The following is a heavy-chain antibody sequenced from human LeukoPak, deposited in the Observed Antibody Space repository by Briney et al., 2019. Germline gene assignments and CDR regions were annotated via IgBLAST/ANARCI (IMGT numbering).Heavy chain of an antibody. CDR1: GFTFSSNY. CDR3: ARALRSPGDSGLDY. Sequence: GGSLRLSCAASGFTFSSNYMHGVRQAPGKGLVWVSRINTDGSDTTYADFVKGRFTISRDNAKNTLYLEMNSLRAEDTAVYYCARALRSPGDSGLDYWGQGALVTVS. D-gene: IGHD3-10*01. CDR2: INTDGSDT. J-gene: IGHJ4*02. V-gene: IGHV3-74*03.